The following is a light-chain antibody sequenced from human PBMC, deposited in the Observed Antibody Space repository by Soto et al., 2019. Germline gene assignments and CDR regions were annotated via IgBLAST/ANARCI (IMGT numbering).Light chain of an antibody. CDR3: RQYNEWPPSRT. J-gene: IGKJ5*01. CDR1: QSVSSN. V-gene: IGKV3-15*01. Sequence: EIVMTQSPATLSVSPGERATLSCRASQSVSSNLAWYQQKPGQAPRLLIYGASSRATGVPARFIGSGSGTEFTIPINSLRYAEYAVYSCRQYNEWPPSRTFGQGTQLEMK. CDR2: GAS.